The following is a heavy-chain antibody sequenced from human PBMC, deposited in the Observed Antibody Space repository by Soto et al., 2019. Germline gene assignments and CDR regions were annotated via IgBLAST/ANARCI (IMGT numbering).Heavy chain of an antibody. Sequence: GGSLRLSCAASGFTFDDYAMHWVRQAPGKGLEWVSGISWNSGSIGYADSVKGRFTISRDNAKNSLYLQMNSLRAEDTALYYCAKEGITGTSYDFDYWGQGT. J-gene: IGHJ4*02. D-gene: IGHD1-7*01. CDR1: GFTFDDYA. CDR2: ISWNSGSI. V-gene: IGHV3-9*01. CDR3: AKEGITGTSYDFDY.